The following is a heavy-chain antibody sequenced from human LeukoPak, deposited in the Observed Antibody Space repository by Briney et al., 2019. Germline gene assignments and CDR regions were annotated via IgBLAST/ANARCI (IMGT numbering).Heavy chain of an antibody. Sequence: GSSVKVSCKASGGTFSSYAISWVRQAPGQGLEWMGGIIPIFGTANYAQKFQGRVTITADESTSTAYMELSSLRSEDTAVYYCARDRSIAARRYYYMDVWGKGTTVTVSS. CDR2: IIPIFGTA. V-gene: IGHV1-69*01. CDR1: GGTFSSYA. D-gene: IGHD6-6*01. J-gene: IGHJ6*03. CDR3: ARDRSIAARRYYYMDV.